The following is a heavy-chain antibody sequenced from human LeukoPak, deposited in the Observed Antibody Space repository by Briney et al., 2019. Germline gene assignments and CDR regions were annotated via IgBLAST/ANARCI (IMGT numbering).Heavy chain of an antibody. CDR3: ARHGGYHSPIDY. D-gene: IGHD3-22*01. Sequence: SQALSLTCTVSGGSISSDGYYWSWIRQPPGRGLEWIGYIYYTGSTNYNPSLKSRVSISVDTSKNQFSLKLSSVTAADTAVYYCARHGGYHSPIDYWGQGTLVTVSS. J-gene: IGHJ4*02. CDR1: GGSISSDGYY. V-gene: IGHV4-61*08. CDR2: IYYTGST.